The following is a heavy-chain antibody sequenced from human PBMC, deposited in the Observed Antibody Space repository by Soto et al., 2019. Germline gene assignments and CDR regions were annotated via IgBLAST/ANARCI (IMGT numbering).Heavy chain of an antibody. CDR3: AKEGGSYYRQAGYFDY. CDR2: ISGSGGST. Sequence: PAGSLRLSCSACGFTFSSYAMSGARQAPGKGLEWVSAISGSGGSTYYADSVKGRFTISRDNSKNTLYLQMNSLRAEDTAVYYCAKEGGSYYRQAGYFDYWGQGTLVTVSS. D-gene: IGHD1-26*01. V-gene: IGHV3-23*01. CDR1: GFTFSSYA. J-gene: IGHJ4*02.